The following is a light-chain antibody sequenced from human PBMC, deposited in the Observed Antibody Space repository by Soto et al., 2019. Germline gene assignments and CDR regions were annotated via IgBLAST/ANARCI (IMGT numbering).Light chain of an antibody. CDR3: QQYGSSPWT. CDR2: GAS. V-gene: IGKV3-20*01. CDR1: QSVSSSY. J-gene: IGKJ1*01. Sequence: IVLTQSPGTLSLSPWERATLSCRASQSVSSSYLAWYQQKPGQAPRLLIYGASSRATVIPDRFSGSGSGTDFTLTISRLEPEDFAVYYCQQYGSSPWTFGQGTKVDIK.